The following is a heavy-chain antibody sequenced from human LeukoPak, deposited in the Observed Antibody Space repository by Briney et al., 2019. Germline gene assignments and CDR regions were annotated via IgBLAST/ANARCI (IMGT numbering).Heavy chain of an antibody. Sequence: PSETLSLTCTVSGGSISSYSYYWGWIRQPPGKGLEWIGSIYYSGGTYNNPSLKSRVTMSVDTSKNQFSLVLNSVTAADTAVYYCARDGNYYDSSGSQGRAFDIWGQGTMVTVSS. J-gene: IGHJ3*02. V-gene: IGHV4-39*02. CDR1: GGSISSYSYY. CDR2: IYYSGGT. D-gene: IGHD3-22*01. CDR3: ARDGNYYDSSGSQGRAFDI.